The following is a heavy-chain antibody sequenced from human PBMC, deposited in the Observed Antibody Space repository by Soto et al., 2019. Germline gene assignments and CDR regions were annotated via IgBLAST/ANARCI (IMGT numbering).Heavy chain of an antibody. CDR1: GGSISSCDYY. Sequence: QVQLQESGPGLVKPSQTLSLTCTVSGGSISSCDYYWSWIRPPPGKGLEWIGYIYCSGSTYYNPSLKSRVTISVDTSTNQSSLKLSSVTAADTAVYYCARARGARSFDYWGQGTLVTVSS. CDR2: IYCSGST. V-gene: IGHV4-30-4*01. D-gene: IGHD2-15*01. CDR3: ARARGARSFDY. J-gene: IGHJ4*02.